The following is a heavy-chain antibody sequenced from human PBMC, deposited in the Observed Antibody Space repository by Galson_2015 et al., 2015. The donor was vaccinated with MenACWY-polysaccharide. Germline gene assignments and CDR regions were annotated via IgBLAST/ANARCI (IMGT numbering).Heavy chain of an antibody. CDR3: AREYGSYYYDSSTDYYYGMDV. Sequence: SVKVSCKASGYTLTNYGIGWVRQAPGQGLEWMGWISAYNGNTNYAQKLQGRVTMTTDTSTSTAYMELRSLRSDDTAVYYCAREYGSYYYDSSTDYYYGMDVWGQGTTVTVSS. D-gene: IGHD3-22*01. V-gene: IGHV1-18*01. CDR2: ISAYNGNT. J-gene: IGHJ6*02. CDR1: GYTLTNYG.